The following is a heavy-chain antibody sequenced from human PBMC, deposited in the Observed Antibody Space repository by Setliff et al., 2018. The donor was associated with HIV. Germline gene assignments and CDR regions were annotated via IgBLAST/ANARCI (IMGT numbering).Heavy chain of an antibody. D-gene: IGHD3-10*01. J-gene: IGHJ4*02. V-gene: IGHV3-48*01. CDR3: ALLWPFDY. CDR2: ISSSSSTI. Sequence: GGSLRLSCAASGFTFSSYSMNWVRQAPGKGLEWISYISSSSSTIYYADSVQGRFTISRDNAKNSLYLQMNSLRAEDTAVYYCALLWPFDYWGQGALVTVSS. CDR1: GFTFSSYS.